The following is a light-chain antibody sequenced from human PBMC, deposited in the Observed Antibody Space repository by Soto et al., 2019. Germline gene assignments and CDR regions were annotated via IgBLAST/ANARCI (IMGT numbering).Light chain of an antibody. CDR3: YSYGGSYTWV. Sequence: QSALTQPRSVSGSPGQSVTISCTGTSGDVGGYNFVSWYQQHPGKAPTLMIFDVSQRPSGVPDRFSGFKSGNTASLTISGLQADDEAGYYCYSYGGSYTWVFGGGTKLIVL. CDR2: DVS. V-gene: IGLV2-11*01. CDR1: SGDVGGYNF. J-gene: IGLJ3*02.